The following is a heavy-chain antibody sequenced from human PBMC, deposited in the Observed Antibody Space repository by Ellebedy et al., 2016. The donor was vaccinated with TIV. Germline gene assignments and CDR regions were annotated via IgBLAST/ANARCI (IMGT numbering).Heavy chain of an antibody. CDR1: GGSISSYY. Sequence: GSLRLSXTVSGGSISSYYWSWIRQPPGKGLEWIGYIYYSGSTNYNPSLKSRVTISVDTSKNQFSLKLSSVTAADTAVYYCARVGLLRFLEWLIDYWGQGTLVTVSS. V-gene: IGHV4-59*12. CDR3: ARVGLLRFLEWLIDY. CDR2: IYYSGST. D-gene: IGHD3-3*01. J-gene: IGHJ4*02.